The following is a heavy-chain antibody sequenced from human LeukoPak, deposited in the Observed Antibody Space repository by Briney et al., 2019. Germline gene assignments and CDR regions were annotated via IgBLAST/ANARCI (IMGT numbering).Heavy chain of an antibody. D-gene: IGHD3-22*01. V-gene: IGHV1-46*01. CDR2: INPSGGST. CDR3: ARDSAAYYYDSSGYYYDY. CDR1: GYTFTSYY. J-gene: IGHJ4*02. Sequence: ASVKVSCKASGYTFTSYYMHWVRQAPGQGLEWMGIINPSGGSTSYAQKFQGRVTMTRDMSTSTVYMELSSLRSEDTAVYYCARDSAAYYYDSSGYYYDYWGQGTLVTVSS.